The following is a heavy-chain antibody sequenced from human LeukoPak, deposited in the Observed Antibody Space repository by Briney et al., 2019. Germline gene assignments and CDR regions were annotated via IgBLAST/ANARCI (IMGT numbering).Heavy chain of an antibody. V-gene: IGHV5-51*01. CDR1: EYSFTSYW. CDR2: IYPGDSDT. J-gene: IGHJ6*02. D-gene: IGHD3-10*01. CDR3: ARGWFGGTTTFYGMDV. Sequence: GESLKISCKCSEYSFTSYWIGWVRQMPGKGLEWMGIIYPGDSDTRYSPSFQGQVTISADKSISTAYLQWSSLKASDTAMYYCARGWFGGTTTFYGMDVWGQGTTVTVSS.